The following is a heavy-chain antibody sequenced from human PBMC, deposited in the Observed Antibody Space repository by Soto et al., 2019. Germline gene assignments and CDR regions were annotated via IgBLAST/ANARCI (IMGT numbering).Heavy chain of an antibody. Sequence: QPGGSLRLSCASSGFAFTDYAMSWVRQAPGKGLEWVSGISGTGTTRHYADSVRGRFTISRDSSKKTLYLQMNSLRAEDTAVYYCAKAYDYYDSSGYSAKDFFNCWGQGTLVTVSS. V-gene: IGHV3-23*01. CDR2: ISGTGTTR. CDR1: GFAFTDYA. CDR3: AKAYDYYDSSGYSAKDFFNC. J-gene: IGHJ4*02. D-gene: IGHD3-22*01.